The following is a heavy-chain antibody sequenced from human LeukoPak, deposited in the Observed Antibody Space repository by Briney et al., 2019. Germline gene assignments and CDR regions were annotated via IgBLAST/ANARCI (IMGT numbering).Heavy chain of an antibody. V-gene: IGHV3-48*01. D-gene: IGHD3-10*02. Sequence: GGSLRLSCVASGITFSSYSMNWVRQAPGKGLEWVSYISSFSGTINDADSMKGRFTISRDNAKNSLYLQMNSLRAEDTAVYYCAELGITMIGGVWGKGTTVTISS. CDR1: GITFSSYS. J-gene: IGHJ6*04. CDR2: ISSFSGTI. CDR3: AELGITMIGGV.